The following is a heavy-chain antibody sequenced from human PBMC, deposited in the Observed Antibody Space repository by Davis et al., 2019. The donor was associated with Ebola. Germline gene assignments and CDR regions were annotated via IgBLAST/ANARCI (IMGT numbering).Heavy chain of an antibody. J-gene: IGHJ4*02. V-gene: IGHV7-4-1*02. CDR3: TRQAPFDY. CDR1: GYTFTSYA. CDR2: IDTNTGHP. Sequence: AASVKVSCKASGYTFTSYAMTWVRQAPGHGLEWLGWIDTNTGHPTYAQGFTGRLALSLDTSVSTAYLQISSLKTEDTAVYFCTRQAPFDYWGRGTLVTVSS.